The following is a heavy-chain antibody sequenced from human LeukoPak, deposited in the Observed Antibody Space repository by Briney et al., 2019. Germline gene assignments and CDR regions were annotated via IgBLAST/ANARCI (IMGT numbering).Heavy chain of an antibody. CDR1: GFTYSSYA. CDR2: INDEGAGT. V-gene: IGHV3-23*01. D-gene: IGHD3-16*01. CDR3: AKGLRTGVGPYMGYHYYMDV. Sequence: PGGSLRLSCAASGFTYSSYAMSWVRQAPGKGLKWVSTINDEGAGTYYADSVKGRFTISRDNSYNTVSLQMNSLRDEDTGVYYCAKGLRTGVGPYMGYHYYMDVWGKGATVTVSS. J-gene: IGHJ6*03.